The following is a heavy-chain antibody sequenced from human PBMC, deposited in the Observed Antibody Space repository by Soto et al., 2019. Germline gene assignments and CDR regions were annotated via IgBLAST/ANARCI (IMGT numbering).Heavy chain of an antibody. CDR1: GFTFSSSA. V-gene: IGHV3-23*01. CDR3: AKEVAVAGRGYYFDY. J-gene: IGHJ4*02. Sequence: GGSLRLSCAAAGFTFSSSAMNWVRQAPGKGLEWVSVISGSDGRTYYADSVKGRFTISRDNSKNTLYLQMNSLRAEDTAVYYCAKEVAVAGRGYYFDYWGQGTLVTVSS. D-gene: IGHD6-19*01. CDR2: ISGSDGRT.